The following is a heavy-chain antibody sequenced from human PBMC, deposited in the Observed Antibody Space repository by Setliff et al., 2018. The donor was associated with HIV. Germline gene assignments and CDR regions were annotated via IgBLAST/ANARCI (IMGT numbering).Heavy chain of an antibody. V-gene: IGHV3-7*01. CDR1: GFTFSSYW. J-gene: IGHJ5*02. Sequence: GGSLRLSCAVSGFTFSSYWMSWVRQAPGKGLEWVANIKQDGSEKYYVDSVKGRFSISRDNAKNSLYLQMNSLRVEDTAVYYCTAGHYGPNPWGQGTPVTVSS. CDR2: IKQDGSEK. CDR3: TAGHYGPNP. D-gene: IGHD3-10*01.